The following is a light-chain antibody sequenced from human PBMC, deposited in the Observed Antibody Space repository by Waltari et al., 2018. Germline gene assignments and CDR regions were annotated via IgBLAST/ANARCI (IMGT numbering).Light chain of an antibody. CDR3: QQYSASPHVT. V-gene: IGKV3-20*01. Sequence: VLTQSPGTLSLSPGERAPLPCRASQSVSGHYIAWYQQKPGPSPRLLIYDTSTRATGIPDRFRVSGSGTDFTLTINILEPEDFAVYFCQQYSASPHVTFGQGTRREIK. CDR1: QSVSGHY. CDR2: DTS. J-gene: IGKJ5*01.